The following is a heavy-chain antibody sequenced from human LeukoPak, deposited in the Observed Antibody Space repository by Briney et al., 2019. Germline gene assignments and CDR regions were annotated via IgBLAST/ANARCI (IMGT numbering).Heavy chain of an antibody. V-gene: IGHV4-34*01. D-gene: IGHD2-21*02. CDR1: GGSFSGYY. J-gene: IGHJ2*01. CDR3: AREGRACGGGCYPALWYFDL. CDR2: INHSGST. Sequence: SETLSLSCAVYGGSFSGYYWTWIRQPPGKGPEWIGEINHSGSTNYNPSLKSRVTISVDTSKNQFSLKLSSVTAADTAVYYCAREGRACGGGCYPALWYFDLWGRGTLVTVSS.